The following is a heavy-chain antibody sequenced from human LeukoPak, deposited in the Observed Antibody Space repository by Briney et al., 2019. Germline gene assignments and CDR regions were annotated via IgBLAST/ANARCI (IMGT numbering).Heavy chain of an antibody. Sequence: ASVKVSCKASGYTFTSYGISWVRQAPGQGLEWMGWISAYNGNTNYAQKLQGRVTMTTDTSTSTAYMELRSLRSDDTAVYYCARDQNYDFWSGYPNYFVYWGQGTLVTVSS. D-gene: IGHD3-3*01. J-gene: IGHJ4*02. CDR2: ISAYNGNT. CDR3: ARDQNYDFWSGYPNYFVY. V-gene: IGHV1-18*01. CDR1: GYTFTSYG.